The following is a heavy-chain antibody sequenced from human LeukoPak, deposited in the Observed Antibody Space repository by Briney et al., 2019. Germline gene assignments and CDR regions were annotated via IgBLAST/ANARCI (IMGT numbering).Heavy chain of an antibody. V-gene: IGHV3-11*01. CDR2: ISDRGSTV. CDR1: GFTFSSYF. D-gene: IGHD6-6*01. Sequence: GGSLRLSCGASGFTFSSYFMTWIRQAPGKGLEWVSYISDRGSTVYYADSVQGRFTISRDNSKNSLYLDMNSLRAKDTAVYYCARELTSGAFDYWGQGSLVTVSS. J-gene: IGHJ4*02. CDR3: ARELTSGAFDY.